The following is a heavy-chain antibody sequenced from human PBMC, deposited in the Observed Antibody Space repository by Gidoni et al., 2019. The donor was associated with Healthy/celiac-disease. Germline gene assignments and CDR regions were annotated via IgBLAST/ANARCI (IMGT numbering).Heavy chain of an antibody. V-gene: IGHV3-30-3*01. CDR1: GFPFSSYA. CDR3: ARDVEQQLAPGAFDI. CDR2: ISYDGSNK. D-gene: IGHD6-13*01. J-gene: IGHJ3*02. Sequence: QVQLVESGGGVVQPGRSLRLSCAASGFPFSSYAMHWVRQAPGKGLEWVAVISYDGSNKYYADSVKGRFTISRDNSKNTLYLQMNSLRAEDTAVYYCARDVEQQLAPGAFDIWGQGTMVTVSS.